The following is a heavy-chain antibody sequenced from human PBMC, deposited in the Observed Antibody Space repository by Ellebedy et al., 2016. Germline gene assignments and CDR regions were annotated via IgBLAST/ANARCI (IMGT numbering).Heavy chain of an antibody. J-gene: IGHJ2*01. Sequence: GESLKISCAASGFTFSNAWMNWVRQAPGKGLEWVAVIWYDGSNKYYADSVKGRFTISGEKAKNYLYLQINNLRAEDTAVYFCARASSAWRSDYGAGDWYLDLWGRGTLVIVSS. V-gene: IGHV3-33*08. D-gene: IGHD3-16*01. CDR3: ARASSAWRSDYGAGDWYLDL. CDR1: GFTFSNAW. CDR2: IWYDGSNK.